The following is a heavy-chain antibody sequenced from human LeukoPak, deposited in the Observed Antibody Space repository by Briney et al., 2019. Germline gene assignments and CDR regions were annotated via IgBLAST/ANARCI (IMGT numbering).Heavy chain of an antibody. V-gene: IGHV4-59*08. CDR2: IYYSGST. Sequence: PSETLSLTCTVSGGSISSYYWSWIRQPPGKGLEWIGYIYYSGSTNYNPSLKSRVTISVDTSKNQFSLKLSSVTAADTAVYYCARSYYYDSSGYYSPPHYWGQGTLVTVSS. D-gene: IGHD3-22*01. CDR1: GGSISSYY. J-gene: IGHJ4*02. CDR3: ARSYYYDSSGYYSPPHY.